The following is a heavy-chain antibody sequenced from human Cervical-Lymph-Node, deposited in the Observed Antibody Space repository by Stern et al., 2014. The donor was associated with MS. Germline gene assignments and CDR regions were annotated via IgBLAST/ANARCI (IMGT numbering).Heavy chain of an antibody. CDR1: GFSLTTTGIR. D-gene: IGHD3-10*01. CDR3: ARTPTYRFAFDV. Sequence: VTLRESGPALVRPTQTLTLTCTFSGFSLTTTGIRVSWLRQPPGKALEWLARIDWDDSTFYSTSLRTRLIISKATSKNQVVLTMTNVDPADTSSYYCARTPTYRFAFDVWGQGTVVIVSS. V-gene: IGHV2-70*04. J-gene: IGHJ3*01. CDR2: IDWDDST.